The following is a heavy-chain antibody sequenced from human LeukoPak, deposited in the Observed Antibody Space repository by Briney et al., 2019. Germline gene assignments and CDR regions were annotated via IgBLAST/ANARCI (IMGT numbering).Heavy chain of an antibody. V-gene: IGHV3-7*03. J-gene: IGHJ5*02. CDR3: ANRISGSSS. CDR1: GFTFSSYN. Sequence: PGGSLRLSCAASGFTFSSYNMNWVRQAPGKGLEWVANIKQDGSEKYYVDSVKGRFTISRDNAKNSLYLQMNSLRAEDTGVYYCANRISGSSSWGQGTLVTVSS. CDR2: IKQDGSEK. D-gene: IGHD1-26*01.